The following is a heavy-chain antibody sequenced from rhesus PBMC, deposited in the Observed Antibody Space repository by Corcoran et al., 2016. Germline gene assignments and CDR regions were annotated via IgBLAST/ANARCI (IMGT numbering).Heavy chain of an antibody. CDR2: SSLSNSVT. J-gene: IGHJ4*01. CDR3: AKSSRLQYLDY. Sequence: EVQLVQSGAEVKRHGESLTISCQTAGDSFTSHWIRWVRQIHGKGLGWWAASSLSNSVTRYSPSFQGQGTIEADKPNSTAYLQWSSLKASDSATYYCAKSSRLQYLDYWGQGVLVTVSS. V-gene: IGHV5-2*01. CDR1: GDSFTSHW. D-gene: IGHD3-3*01.